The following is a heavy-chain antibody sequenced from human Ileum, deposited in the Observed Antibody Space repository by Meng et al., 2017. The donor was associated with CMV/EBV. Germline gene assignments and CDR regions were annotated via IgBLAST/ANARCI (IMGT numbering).Heavy chain of an antibody. V-gene: IGHV1-46*01. CDR2: VTPRGDNA. J-gene: IGHJ4*02. CDR1: GYSFTSYY. D-gene: IGHD7-27*01. Sequence: ASVKVSCKASGYSFTSYYIHWVRQAPGQGLEYMGRVTPRGDNARYAQKFQGRLIVTRDTSTGTVHMELSSLRSEDTAVYYCARELTGGFFDYWGQGTLVTVSS. CDR3: ARELTGGFFDY.